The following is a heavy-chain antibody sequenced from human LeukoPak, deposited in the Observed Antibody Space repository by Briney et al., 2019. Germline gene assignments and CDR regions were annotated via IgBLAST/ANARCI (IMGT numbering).Heavy chain of an antibody. CDR3: ACSAGLDNWFDP. CDR1: GGPFRSHA. J-gene: IGHJ5*02. Sequence: SVKVPCQASGGPFRSHANSWVRQAPGQGLEWVGGIIPIFGTANYAQKFQGRVPNNADESTSTAYMELSSLRSEDTAVYYGACSAGLDNWFDPWGQGTLVTVSS. CDR2: IIPIFGTA. V-gene: IGHV1-69*01. D-gene: IGHD6-13*01.